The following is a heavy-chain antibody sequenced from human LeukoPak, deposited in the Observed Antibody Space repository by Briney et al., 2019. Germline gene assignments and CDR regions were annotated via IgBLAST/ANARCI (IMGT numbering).Heavy chain of an antibody. CDR1: GGSISSSSYY. J-gene: IGHJ4*02. D-gene: IGHD1-26*01. CDR3: ARVGAGGFLDY. Sequence: SETLSLTCTVSGGSISSSSYYWGWIRQPPGKGLEWIGSIYYSGSTYYNPSLKSRVTISVDTSKNQFSLKLISVTAADTAVFYCARVGAGGFLDYWGQGALVTVSS. V-gene: IGHV4-39*07. CDR2: IYYSGST.